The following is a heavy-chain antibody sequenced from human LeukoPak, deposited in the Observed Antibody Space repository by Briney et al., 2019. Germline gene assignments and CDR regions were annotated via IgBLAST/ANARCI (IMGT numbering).Heavy chain of an antibody. CDR3: TRVNGDFVDAYYYFYMDV. D-gene: IGHD4-17*01. Sequence: GGSLRLSCAASGFDFSGYTMTWVRQAPGRGPEWVSAITSSSGDIYYADSGKGRFTISRDNAKKSLFMEMNSLRAEDTAVYYCTRVNGDFVDAYYYFYMDVWGKGTTVTVSS. V-gene: IGHV3-21*01. CDR2: ITSSSGDI. J-gene: IGHJ6*03. CDR1: GFDFSGYT.